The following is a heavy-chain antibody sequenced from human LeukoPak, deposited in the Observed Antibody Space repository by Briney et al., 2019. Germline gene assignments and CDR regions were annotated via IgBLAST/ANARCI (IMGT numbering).Heavy chain of an antibody. CDR1: GGSISSGSYY. CDR3: ARDLTDYYELDY. J-gene: IGHJ4*02. CDR2: IYTSGNT. V-gene: IGHV4-61*02. D-gene: IGHD3-22*01. Sequence: SETLSLTCTVSGGSISSGSYYWSWIRQPAGKGLEWIGRIYTSGNTNYNPSFKSRVTMSVDTSKNQFSLKVSSVTAADTAVYYCARDLTDYYELDYWGQGTLVTVSS.